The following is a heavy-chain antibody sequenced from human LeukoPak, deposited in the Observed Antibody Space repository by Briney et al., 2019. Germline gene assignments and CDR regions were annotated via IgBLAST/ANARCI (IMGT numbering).Heavy chain of an antibody. CDR3: ARDGGELLGGKEFDP. V-gene: IGHV4-39*02. D-gene: IGHD1-26*01. CDR1: GGSISSSSYY. CDR2: IYYSGST. J-gene: IGHJ5*02. Sequence: SETLSLTCTVSGGSISSSSYYWGWIRQPPGKGLEWIGSIYYSGSTYYNPSLKSRVTISVDTSKNQFSLKLSSVTAADTAVYYCARDGGELLGGKEFDPWGQGTLVTVSS.